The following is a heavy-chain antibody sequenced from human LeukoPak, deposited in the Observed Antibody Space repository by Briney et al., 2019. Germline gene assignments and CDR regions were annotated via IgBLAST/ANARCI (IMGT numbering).Heavy chain of an antibody. Sequence: SQTLSLTCAISGDSVSTNSGAWTWIRQSPSRGLEWLGRTYYRSKWFNNYAVSVKSRMTINPDTSKNQFSLQLNSVTAADTAVYYCARARSSGYDYWGQGTLVTVSS. V-gene: IGHV6-1*01. CDR3: ARARSSGYDY. J-gene: IGHJ4*02. CDR1: GDSVSTNSGA. CDR2: TYYRSKWFN. D-gene: IGHD6-19*01.